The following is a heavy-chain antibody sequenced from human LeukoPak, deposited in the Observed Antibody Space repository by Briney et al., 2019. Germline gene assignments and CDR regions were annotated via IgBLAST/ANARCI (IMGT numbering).Heavy chain of an antibody. Sequence: VAPVKVSCKASGYTFTGYYMHWVRQAPGQGLEWMGWINPNSGGTNYAQKFQGRVTMTRDTSISTAYMELSRLRSDDMAVYYCASPKGSQGDYVWGGYRYDYWGQGTLVTVSS. CDR1: GYTFTGYY. J-gene: IGHJ4*02. CDR2: INPNSGGT. V-gene: IGHV1-2*02. CDR3: ASPKGSQGDYVWGGYRYDY. D-gene: IGHD3-16*02.